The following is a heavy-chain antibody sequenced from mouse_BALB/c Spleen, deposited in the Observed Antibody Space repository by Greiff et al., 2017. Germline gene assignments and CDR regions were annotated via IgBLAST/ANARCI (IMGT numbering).Heavy chain of an antibody. J-gene: IGHJ3*01. V-gene: IGHV5-6*01. CDR1: GFTFSSYG. CDR3: ARHGNYGWFAY. D-gene: IGHD2-1*01. Sequence: EVQVVESGGDLVKPGGSLKLSCAASGFTFSSYGMSWVRQTPDKRLEWVATISSGGSYTYYPDSVKGRFTISRDNAKNTLYLQMSSLKSEDTAMYYCARHGNYGWFAYWGQGTLVTVSA. CDR2: ISSGGSYT.